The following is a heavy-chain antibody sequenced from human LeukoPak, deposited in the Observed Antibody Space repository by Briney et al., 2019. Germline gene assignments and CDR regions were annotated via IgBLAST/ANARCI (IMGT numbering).Heavy chain of an antibody. Sequence: SSETLSLTCAVYGGSFSGYYWSWIRQPPGKGLEWIGEINHSGSTNYNPSLKSRVTISVDTSKSQFSLKLSSVTAADTAVYYCARSRGTPDYWGQGTLVTVSS. J-gene: IGHJ4*02. CDR1: GGSFSGYY. V-gene: IGHV4-34*01. CDR2: INHSGST. D-gene: IGHD2-15*01. CDR3: ARSRGTPDY.